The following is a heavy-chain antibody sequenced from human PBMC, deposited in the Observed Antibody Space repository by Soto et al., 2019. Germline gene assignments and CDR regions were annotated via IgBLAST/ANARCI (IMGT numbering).Heavy chain of an antibody. CDR2: IKSKTDGGTA. Sequence: PXGSLRHTSVDSGFNFSHPCMTWIRQAAGKGLEWVGRIKSKTDGGTADYAEPVKGRATISRDDSKNTVYLQMNSLKTEDTAVYYCTTGIYYDILTGYHNVHDWGQGALVTASP. CDR3: TTGIYYDILTGYHNVHD. D-gene: IGHD3-9*01. J-gene: IGHJ4*02. CDR1: GFNFSHPC. V-gene: IGHV3-15*01.